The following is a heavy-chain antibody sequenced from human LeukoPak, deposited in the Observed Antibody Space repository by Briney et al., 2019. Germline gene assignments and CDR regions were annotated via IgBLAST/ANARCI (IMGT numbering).Heavy chain of an antibody. D-gene: IGHD3-16*02. J-gene: IGHJ4*02. CDR1: GYRFTNYA. CDR2: RYPSTGNP. V-gene: IGHV7-4-1*02. CDR3: ARAFQSLGGLSLPDY. Sequence: ASVKVSCKASGYRFTNYAMNWVRQAPGQGLEWMGWRYPSTGNPTYAQGFTGRFVFCLDTSVSTTYLQISSLKAEDTAVYFCARAFQSLGGLSLPDYWGQGTLLTVSS.